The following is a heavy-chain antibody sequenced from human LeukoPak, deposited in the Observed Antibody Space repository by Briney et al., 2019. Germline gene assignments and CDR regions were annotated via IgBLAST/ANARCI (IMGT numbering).Heavy chain of an antibody. CDR2: IYHSGST. V-gene: IGHV4-59*01. D-gene: IGHD1-7*01. J-gene: IGHJ5*02. CDR3: AREVVGWDWNSNWFDP. Sequence: SETLSLTCTVPGGSISSDYWSWIRQPPGKGLEWIGYIYHSGSTNYSPSLKSRVTISVDTSKNQFSLKLTSVTAADTAVYYCAREVVGWDWNSNWFDPWGQGSLVTVSS. CDR1: GGSISSDY.